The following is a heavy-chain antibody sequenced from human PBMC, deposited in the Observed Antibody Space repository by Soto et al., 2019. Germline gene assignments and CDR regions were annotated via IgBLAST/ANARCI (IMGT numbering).Heavy chain of an antibody. V-gene: IGHV4-59*08. CDR1: GGYISTYY. CDR3: ARMYSSGWYYFDY. Sequence: SETMSLTCTVSGGYISTYYWTWIRQPPGKGLEWIGYIYYTGSTNYNPSLMSRVSIAVDTSKNHFSLKLTSVTAADTAVYYCARMYSSGWYYFDYWGQGALVTVS. CDR2: IYYTGST. D-gene: IGHD6-19*01. J-gene: IGHJ4*02.